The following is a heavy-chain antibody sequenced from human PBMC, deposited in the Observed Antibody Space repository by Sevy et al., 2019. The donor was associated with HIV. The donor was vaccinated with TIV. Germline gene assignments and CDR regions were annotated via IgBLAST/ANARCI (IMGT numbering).Heavy chain of an antibody. CDR2: ISSTSSNI. CDR3: ARDREHRSGWAPVSGDVYH. V-gene: IGHV3-21*01. D-gene: IGHD6-19*01. Sequence: GGSLRLSCAASGFTLNLFTMSWVRQVPGKGLEWVSSISSTSSNIYYADSVKGRFTISRDSAKNSLDLQMNSLRDEDTAVYYCARDREHRSGWAPVSGDVYHWGQGTLVTVSS. J-gene: IGHJ5*02. CDR1: GFTLNLFT.